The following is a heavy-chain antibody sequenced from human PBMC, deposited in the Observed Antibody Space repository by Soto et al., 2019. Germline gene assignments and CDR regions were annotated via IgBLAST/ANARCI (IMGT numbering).Heavy chain of an antibody. CDR1: GFTFSNAW. Sequence: PGACLRLSYATSGFTFSNAWLNWVRPAAVKGLEWVGRIKSKTDGGTTDYAAPVKGRFTISRDDSKNTLYLQMNSLKTEDTAVYYCTTELWFGELLTYYFDYWGQGT. J-gene: IGHJ4*02. CDR3: TTELWFGELLTYYFDY. CDR2: IKSKTDGGTT. D-gene: IGHD3-10*01. V-gene: IGHV3-15*07.